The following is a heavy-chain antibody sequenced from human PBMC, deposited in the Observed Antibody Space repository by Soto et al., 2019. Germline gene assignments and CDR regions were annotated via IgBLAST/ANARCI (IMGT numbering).Heavy chain of an antibody. V-gene: IGHV3-7*01. Sequence: EVQLVESGGGVVQPGGSLRLSCAASGFTFSSYWMSWVRQAPRKGLEWVANIKQDGSEKYYVDSVKGRFTISRDNAQNSLCLQMNSLRAEDTAVYYCARGDRAYYGSGSYLNSWGQGTLVTVSS. CDR2: IKQDGSEK. J-gene: IGHJ5*02. CDR3: ARGDRAYYGSGSYLNS. D-gene: IGHD3-10*01. CDR1: GFTFSSYW.